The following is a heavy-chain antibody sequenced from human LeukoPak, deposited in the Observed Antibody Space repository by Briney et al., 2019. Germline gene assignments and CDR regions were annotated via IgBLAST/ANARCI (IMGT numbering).Heavy chain of an antibody. CDR1: GYTFNTYA. J-gene: IGHJ3*02. CDR2: INTKTGKP. CDR3: AKDPPYSTSWPDALDI. D-gene: IGHD2-2*01. V-gene: IGHV7-4-1*02. Sequence: GASVKISCKASGYTFNTYAMNWVRQAPGQGLEWMGWINTKTGKPMYAQGFTGRYVFSLDTSVSTAYLQISSLKAEDTAVYFCAKDPPYSTSWPDALDIWGQGTMVTVSS.